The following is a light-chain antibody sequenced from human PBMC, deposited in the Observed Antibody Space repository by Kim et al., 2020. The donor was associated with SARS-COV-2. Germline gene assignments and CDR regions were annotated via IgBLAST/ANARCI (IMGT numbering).Light chain of an antibody. CDR3: GADHGSGSKFVVL. CDR1: NGCSNYK. CDR2: VGTGGIVG. V-gene: IGLV9-49*01. Sequence: CTLSNGCSNYKVDWCQQRAGKGPRFVMRVGTGGIVGSKGDGIPDRFSVLGSGRNRYLTIKNIQEEDESDYHCGADHGSGSKFVVLFGGGTQLTVL. J-gene: IGLJ2*01.